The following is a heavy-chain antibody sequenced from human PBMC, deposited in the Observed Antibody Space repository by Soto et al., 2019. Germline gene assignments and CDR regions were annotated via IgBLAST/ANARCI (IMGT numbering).Heavy chain of an antibody. CDR1: GYTFTSYD. V-gene: IGHV1-8*01. J-gene: IGHJ3*02. CDR3: ARTEAPFTIFGVVINHDAFDI. D-gene: IGHD3-3*01. Sequence: ASVKVSCKASGYTFTSYDINWVRQATGQGLEWMGWMNPNSGNTGYAQKFQGRVTMTRNTSISTAYMELSSLRSEDTVVYYCARTEAPFTIFGVVINHDAFDIWGQGTMVTVSS. CDR2: MNPNSGNT.